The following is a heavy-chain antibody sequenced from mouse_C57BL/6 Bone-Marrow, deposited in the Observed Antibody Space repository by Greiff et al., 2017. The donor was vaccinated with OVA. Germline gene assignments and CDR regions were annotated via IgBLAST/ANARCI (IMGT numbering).Heavy chain of an antibody. Sequence: VQLQQSGAELARPGASVKLSCKASGYTFTSYGISWVKQRTGQGLEWIGEIYPRSGNTYYNEKFKGKATLTADKSSSTAYMELRSLTSEDSAVYFWARSLLLFAYWGQGTLVTVSA. CDR3: ARSLLLFAY. CDR2: IYPRSGNT. D-gene: IGHD1-1*01. CDR1: GYTFTSYG. J-gene: IGHJ3*01. V-gene: IGHV1-81*01.